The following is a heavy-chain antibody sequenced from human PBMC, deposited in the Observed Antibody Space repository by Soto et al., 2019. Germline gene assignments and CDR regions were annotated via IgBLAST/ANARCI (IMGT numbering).Heavy chain of an antibody. CDR3: ARADPDASVGY. CDR1: GGSISSGGYY. Sequence: SETLSLTCTVSGGSISSGGYYWSWLRQSPGRGLEWIGYISYSGSTYYNPSLKSRVTISADTSKNQFSLRMNSMIAADTAVYYCARADPDASVGYWGQGTLVTVSS. D-gene: IGHD2-15*01. CDR2: ISYSGST. V-gene: IGHV4-61*08. J-gene: IGHJ4*02.